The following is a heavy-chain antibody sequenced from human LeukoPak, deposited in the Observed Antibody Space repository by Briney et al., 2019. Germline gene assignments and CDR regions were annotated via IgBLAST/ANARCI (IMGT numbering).Heavy chain of an antibody. V-gene: IGHV3-74*01. Sequence: AGGSLRLSCAVSGFTFSGHWMFWVRQAPGKGLVWVSSTNSDGSSTGYTDSVKGRFTVSRDNAKNTLYLQMNSLRAEDTAVYYCAKARPDYGGNSCPPFYDYWGQGTLVTVSS. J-gene: IGHJ4*02. CDR1: GFTFSGHW. D-gene: IGHD4-23*01. CDR2: TNSDGSST. CDR3: AKARPDYGGNSCPPFYDY.